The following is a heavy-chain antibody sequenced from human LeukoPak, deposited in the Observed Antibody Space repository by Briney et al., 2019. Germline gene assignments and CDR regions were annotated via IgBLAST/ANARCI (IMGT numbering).Heavy chain of an antibody. V-gene: IGHV3-21*01. CDR1: GFTFSSYN. J-gene: IGHJ4*02. CDR3: ARGDYYYDSSGYPPAMDY. Sequence: GESLRLSCAASGFTFSSYNMNWVRQAPGKGLEWVSSISSSSSYIYYADSVKGRFTISRDNAKNSLYLQMNSLRAEDTAVYYCARGDYYYDSSGYPPAMDYWGQGTLVTVSS. D-gene: IGHD3-22*01. CDR2: ISSSSSYI.